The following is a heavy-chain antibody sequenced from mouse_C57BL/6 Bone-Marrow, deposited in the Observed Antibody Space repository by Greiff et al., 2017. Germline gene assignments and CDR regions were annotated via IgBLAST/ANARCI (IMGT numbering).Heavy chain of an antibody. J-gene: IGHJ3*01. D-gene: IGHD1-1*01. Sequence: VQLQQPGAELVKPGASVKMSCKASGYTFTSYWITWVKQRPGQGLEWIGDIFPGSGSTNYNEQFKSKATLTVDPSSSTAYMQLSSLPTEDSAVYDSARGYYGSISGFAYWGQGTLVTVSA. CDR2: IFPGSGST. CDR1: GYTFTSYW. CDR3: ARGYYGSISGFAY. V-gene: IGHV1-55*01.